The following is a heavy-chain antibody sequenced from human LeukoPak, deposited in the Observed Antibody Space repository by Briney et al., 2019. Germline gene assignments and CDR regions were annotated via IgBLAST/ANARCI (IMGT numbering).Heavy chain of an antibody. J-gene: IGHJ4*02. D-gene: IGHD2-21*01. CDR1: GYTFTGYY. V-gene: IGHV1-2*04. Sequence: ASVKVSCKASGYTFTGYYMHWVRQAPGQGLEWMGWINPNSGGTNYAQKFQGWVTMTRDTSISTAYMELSRLRSDDTAVYYCARLQLAYCGGDCPFFDYWGQGTLVTVSS. CDR2: INPNSGGT. CDR3: ARLQLAYCGGDCPFFDY.